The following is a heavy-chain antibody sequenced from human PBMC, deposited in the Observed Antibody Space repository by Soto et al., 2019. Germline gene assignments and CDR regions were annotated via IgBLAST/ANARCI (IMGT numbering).Heavy chain of an antibody. Sequence: GSVKVCCKASGDPFTSYGISFVRQAPGQGLEWMGWISAYNGNTNYAQKLQGRVTMTTDTSTSTAYMELRSLRSDDTAVYYCARDLPQQLVLLIDYWGQGTLVTVSS. CDR3: ARDLPQQLVLLIDY. CDR1: GDPFTSYG. CDR2: ISAYNGNT. D-gene: IGHD6-13*01. V-gene: IGHV1-18*01. J-gene: IGHJ4*02.